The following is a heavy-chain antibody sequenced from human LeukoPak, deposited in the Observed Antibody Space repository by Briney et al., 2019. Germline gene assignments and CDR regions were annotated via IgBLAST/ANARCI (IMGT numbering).Heavy chain of an antibody. J-gene: IGHJ3*02. CDR1: GFIVSSNY. V-gene: IGHV3-53*01. D-gene: IGHD4-17*01. Sequence: RPGGSLRLPCAASGFIVSSNYMSWVRRAPGKGLEWVSVIYSGGTTYYADSVKGRFTISRDNSNNTLYLQMNSLRAEDTAVYYCARGPVTRFEIWGQGTMVTVSS. CDR3: ARGPVTRFEI. CDR2: IYSGGTT.